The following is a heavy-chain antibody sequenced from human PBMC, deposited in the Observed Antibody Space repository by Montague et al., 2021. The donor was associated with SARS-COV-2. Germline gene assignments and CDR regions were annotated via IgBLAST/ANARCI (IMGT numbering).Heavy chain of an antibody. CDR2: IKHDGSER. V-gene: IGHV3-7*03. CDR3: ARDRVTTTGDY. CDR1: GFTFSSYW. J-gene: IGHJ4*02. Sequence: SMILSCAASGFTFSSYWMSWVSQAPVKGLEWVANIKHDGSERHYXDSVKGRFTISRDNAKNSMYLQMNSLRVEDTAVYYCARDRVTTTGDYWGQGTLVTVSS. D-gene: IGHD1/OR15-1a*01.